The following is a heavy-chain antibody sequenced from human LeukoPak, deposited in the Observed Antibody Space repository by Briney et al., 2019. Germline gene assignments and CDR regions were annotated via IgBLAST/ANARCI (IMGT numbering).Heavy chain of an antibody. V-gene: IGHV3-74*01. J-gene: IGHJ4*02. CDR1: GFTFSSYW. CDR3: ANGGDKGDY. CDR2: INSDGSST. D-gene: IGHD4-17*01. Sequence: GGSLRLSCAASGFTFSSYWMHWVRQAPGKGLVWVSRINSDGSSTSYADSVKGRFTISRDNSKHTLYLQMNSLRAEDTAVYYCANGGDKGDYWGQGTLVTVSS.